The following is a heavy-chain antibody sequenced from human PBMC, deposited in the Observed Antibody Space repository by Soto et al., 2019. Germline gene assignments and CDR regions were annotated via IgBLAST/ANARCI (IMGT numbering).Heavy chain of an antibody. D-gene: IGHD2-15*01. J-gene: IGHJ6*02. CDR1: GGSISSGDYY. Sequence: PSETLSLTCTVSGGSISSGDYYWSWIRQPPGKGLEWIGYIYYSGSTYYNPSLKSRVTISVDTSKNQFSLKLSSVTAADMAVYYCARDPGVCSGGSCIGGMDVWGQGTTVTVSS. V-gene: IGHV4-30-4*01. CDR3: ARDPGVCSGGSCIGGMDV. CDR2: IYYSGST.